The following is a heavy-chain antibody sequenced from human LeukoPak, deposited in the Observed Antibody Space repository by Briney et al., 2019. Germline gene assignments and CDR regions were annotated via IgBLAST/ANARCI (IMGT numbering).Heavy chain of an antibody. J-gene: IGHJ4*02. Sequence: GGSLRLSCAASGFTFSSYGMHWVRQAPGKGLEWVAVISYDGSNKYYADSVKGRFTISRDNSKNTLYLQMNSLRAEDTAVYYCARDRLPSHQDDFDYWGQGTLVTVSS. CDR1: GFTFSSYG. V-gene: IGHV3-30*03. CDR3: ARDRLPSHQDDFDY. D-gene: IGHD3-3*01. CDR2: ISYDGSNK.